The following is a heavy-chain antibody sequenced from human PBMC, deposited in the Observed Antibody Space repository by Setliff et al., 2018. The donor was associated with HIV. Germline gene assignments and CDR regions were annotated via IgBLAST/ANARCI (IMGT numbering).Heavy chain of an antibody. CDR2: VSHDGGDK. V-gene: IGHV3-30*03. D-gene: IGHD3-22*01. J-gene: IGHJ6*03. Sequence: PGGSLRLSCVASKFSVSDSYMGWVRQAPGKGLEWVAAVSHDGGDKHYADSVKGRFTISRDNAQNSLFLQMHSLSAEDTGVYYCVREIGLSMIPFSRSYYYMDVWGKGATVTVSS. CDR3: VREIGLSMIPFSRSYYYMDV. CDR1: KFSVSDSY.